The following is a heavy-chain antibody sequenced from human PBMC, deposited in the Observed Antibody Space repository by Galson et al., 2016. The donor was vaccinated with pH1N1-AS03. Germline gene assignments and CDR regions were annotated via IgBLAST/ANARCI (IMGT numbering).Heavy chain of an antibody. CDR3: ARGLRLGQDAFDI. J-gene: IGHJ3*02. D-gene: IGHD3-16*01. CDR2: MNPNNGST. V-gene: IGHV1-8*01. CDR1: GYTFTRFL. Sequence: SVKVSCKASGYTFTRFLLSWVRQAPGQGLQWIGWMNPNNGSTAFAEKFQGRVTMTRNTSITTAYMELSSLKSEDPGVYYCARGLRLGQDAFDIWGQGTLVTVSS.